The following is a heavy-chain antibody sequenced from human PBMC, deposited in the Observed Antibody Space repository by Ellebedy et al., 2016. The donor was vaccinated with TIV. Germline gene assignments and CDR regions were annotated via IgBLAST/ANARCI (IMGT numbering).Heavy chain of an antibody. D-gene: IGHD3-22*01. Sequence: GESLKISXATSGFTFSSYAMTWVRQAPGKGLEWVSSITSSGDRTNYADSVKGRFTISRDKASNSVYLQMNSLRAEDTAVYYCARLGYFHSSGYVRNWGQGTLVTVSS. CDR3: ARLGYFHSSGYVRN. V-gene: IGHV3-23*01. J-gene: IGHJ4*02. CDR1: GFTFSSYA. CDR2: ITSSGDRT.